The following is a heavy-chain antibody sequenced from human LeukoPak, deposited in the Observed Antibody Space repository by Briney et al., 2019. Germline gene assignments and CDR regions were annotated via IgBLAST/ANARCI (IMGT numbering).Heavy chain of an antibody. CDR1: GFTFDDYA. V-gene: IGHV3-9*03. Sequence: GRSLRLSCAASGFTFDDYAMHWVRQAPGKGLEWVSGISWNSGSIGYADSVKGRFTISRDNAKNSLYLQMNSLRAEDMALYYCAKDSLRGYSYGIDYWGQGTLVTVSS. CDR3: AKDSLRGYSYGIDY. CDR2: ISWNSGSI. J-gene: IGHJ4*02. D-gene: IGHD5-18*01.